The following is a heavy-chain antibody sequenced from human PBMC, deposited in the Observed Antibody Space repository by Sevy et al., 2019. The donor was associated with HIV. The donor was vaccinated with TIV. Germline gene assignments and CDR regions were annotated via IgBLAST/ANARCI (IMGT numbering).Heavy chain of an antibody. V-gene: IGHV3-48*01. CDR1: GFTFSLYS. Sequence: GGSLRLSCAASGFTFSLYSMTWVRQAPGKGPEWISYITTSSSIISYADSVKGRFTISRDNAKNSLYLQMSSLRVEDTAVYYCARSFYDSSGFSGYYHLDYWGQGTLVTVSS. CDR2: ITTSSSII. CDR3: ARSFYDSSGFSGYYHLDY. J-gene: IGHJ4*02. D-gene: IGHD3-22*01.